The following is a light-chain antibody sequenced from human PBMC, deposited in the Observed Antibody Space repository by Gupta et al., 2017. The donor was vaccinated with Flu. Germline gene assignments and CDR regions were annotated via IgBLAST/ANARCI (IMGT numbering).Light chain of an antibody. V-gene: IGKV3-20*01. CDR2: GAS. Sequence: ELLFTPFPSTLSLSPGERATLSCRASQSVSSSYLVWYQQKPGQAPRLLIYGASIRATGIPDRFSGSGSGTDFTLTISRLETEDFAVYYCQQYGSSPWTFGQGTKVEIK. CDR1: QSVSSSY. J-gene: IGKJ1*01. CDR3: QQYGSSPWT.